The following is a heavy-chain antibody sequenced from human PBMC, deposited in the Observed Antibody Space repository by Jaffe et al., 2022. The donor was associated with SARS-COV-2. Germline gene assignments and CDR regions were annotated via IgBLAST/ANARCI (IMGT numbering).Heavy chain of an antibody. V-gene: IGHV3-7*03. Sequence: EVQLVESGGGLVQPGGSLRLSCAASGFTFSSYWMTWVRQAPGKGLEWVANIKEDGNEKYYVESVKGRFTISRDNANNSLFLQMTYLGADDTAVYYCARVVPAAGPDYWGQGTPVTVSS. D-gene: IGHD6-13*01. CDR3: ARVVPAAGPDY. CDR1: GFTFSSYW. J-gene: IGHJ4*02. CDR2: IKEDGNEK.